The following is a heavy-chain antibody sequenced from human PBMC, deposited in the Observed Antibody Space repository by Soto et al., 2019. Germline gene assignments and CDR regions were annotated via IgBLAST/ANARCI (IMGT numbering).Heavy chain of an antibody. J-gene: IGHJ3*02. CDR3: ARSKESAFDI. V-gene: IGHV1-69*01. Sequence: QVQLVQSGAEVKKPGSSVKVSCKASGGTFSSYAISWVRQAPGQGLEWMGGIIPMFGTADYAQKLQGRVTIIADESTSTAYMELSSLRSEDTAVYYCARSKESAFDIWGQGTMVTVSS. CDR1: GGTFSSYA. CDR2: IIPMFGTA.